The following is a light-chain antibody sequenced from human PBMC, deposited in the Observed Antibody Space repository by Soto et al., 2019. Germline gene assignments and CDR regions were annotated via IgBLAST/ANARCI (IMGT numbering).Light chain of an antibody. V-gene: IGLV2-11*01. Sequence: QSALTQPRSVSGSHGQSVTISCTGTSTNVGSYNFVSWYQQHPGKAPKFVIYDVSRRPSGVPDRFSGSRSGNTASLTISGLQAEDEADYYCCSYAGSYTLIFGGGTKLTVL. CDR1: STNVGSYNF. J-gene: IGLJ2*01. CDR2: DVS. CDR3: CSYAGSYTLI.